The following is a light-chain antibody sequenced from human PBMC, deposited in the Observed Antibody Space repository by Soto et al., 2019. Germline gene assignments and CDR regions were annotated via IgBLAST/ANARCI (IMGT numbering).Light chain of an antibody. Sequence: QSVLTQSSSASASLGSSVKLTCTLSSGHSGYIIAWHQQQPGKAPRYLMKLEGGGSYNQGSGVPDRFSGSSSGADRYLTIYSLQFEYEADYYCEPWDNDTRVFGGGTKLTVL. CDR3: EPWDNDTRV. J-gene: IGLJ3*02. V-gene: IGLV4-60*02. CDR2: LEGGGSY. CDR1: SGHSGYI.